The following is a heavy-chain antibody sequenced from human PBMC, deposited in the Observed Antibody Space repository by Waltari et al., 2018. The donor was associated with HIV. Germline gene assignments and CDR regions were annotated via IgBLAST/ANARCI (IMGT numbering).Heavy chain of an antibody. CDR1: GFTFSSYA. CDR2: ILHDANNQ. Sequence: VQLVESGGGVVQPGKSLRLSCAASGFTFSSYAMHWVRQAPGKGVGWVAVILHDANNQYYADSVQGRFTISRDNSKNTLYRQMNSLRAEDTALYYCARDSPAFSRGTEELDYWGQGTLVTVSS. J-gene: IGHJ4*02. V-gene: IGHV3-33*01. D-gene: IGHD2-2*01. CDR3: ARDSPAFSRGTEELDY.